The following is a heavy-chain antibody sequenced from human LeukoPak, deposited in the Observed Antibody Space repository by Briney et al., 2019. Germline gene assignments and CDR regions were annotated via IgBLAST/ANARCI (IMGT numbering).Heavy chain of an antibody. CDR2: IYYSGST. J-gene: IGHJ4*02. V-gene: IGHV4-59*08. CDR3: ARIIGYGRFDY. D-gene: IGHD5-18*01. CDR1: GGSISSYY. Sequence: PSETLSLTCTVSGGSISSYYWSWIRQPPGKGLEWMGYIYYSGSTNYNPSLKSRVTISVDTSKNQFSLKLSSVTAADTAVYYCARIIGYGRFDYWGQGTLVTVSS.